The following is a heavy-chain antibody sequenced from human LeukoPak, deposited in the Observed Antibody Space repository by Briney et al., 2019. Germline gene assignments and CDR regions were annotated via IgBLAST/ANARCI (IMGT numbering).Heavy chain of an antibody. CDR1: GGSISSRNYF. CDR3: AKHGISSWDLDF. J-gene: IGHJ4*02. Sequence: PSETLSLTCNVSGGSISSRNYFWVWIRRSPGKGLEWIGSIYYSGNTYYSPSLRSRVTISVDTSKNQFSLRLSSVTAADTAVYYCAKHGISSWDLDFWGQGTLVTVSS. CDR2: IYYSGNT. V-gene: IGHV4-39*01. D-gene: IGHD3-3*02.